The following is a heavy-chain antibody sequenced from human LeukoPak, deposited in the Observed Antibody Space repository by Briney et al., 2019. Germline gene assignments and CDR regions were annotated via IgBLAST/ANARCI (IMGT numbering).Heavy chain of an antibody. CDR3: AKDPERWLQLRLGFSD. J-gene: IGHJ4*02. Sequence: TGGSLRLSCAATGFTFSSYSMIWVRQAPGKGLEWVSSISSSSSYIYYADSVKGRFTISRDNSENTLYLQMNSLRAEDTAVYYCAKDPERWLQLRLGFSDWGQGTLVTVSS. CDR1: GFTFSSYS. V-gene: IGHV3-21*04. CDR2: ISSSSSYI. D-gene: IGHD5-24*01.